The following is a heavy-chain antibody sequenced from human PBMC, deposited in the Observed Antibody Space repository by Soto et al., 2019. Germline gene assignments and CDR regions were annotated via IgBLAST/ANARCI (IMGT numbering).Heavy chain of an antibody. Sequence: QVQLVQSGAEVKKPGSSVKVSCKASGGTFSSYAISWVRQAPGQGLGWMGGIIPIFGTANYAQKFQGRVTITADESTSTAYMELSSLRSEDTAVYYCARRAYCGGDCYPRAPFDYWGQGTLVTVSS. CDR3: ARRAYCGGDCYPRAPFDY. J-gene: IGHJ4*02. V-gene: IGHV1-69*01. D-gene: IGHD2-21*02. CDR2: IIPIFGTA. CDR1: GGTFSSYA.